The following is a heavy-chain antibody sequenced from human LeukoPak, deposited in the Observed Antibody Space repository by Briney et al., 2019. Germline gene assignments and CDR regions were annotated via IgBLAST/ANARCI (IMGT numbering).Heavy chain of an antibody. CDR2: IYHSGST. V-gene: IGHV4-38-2*01. CDR3: ARQQLVLYYYYYMDV. J-gene: IGHJ6*03. CDR1: GYSISTGYY. D-gene: IGHD6-13*01. Sequence: SETLSLTCAVSGYSISTGYYWGWIRQPPVLGLEWIASIYHSGSTYYNPSLKSRVTISVDTSKNQSSLKPSSLPAADTAVYYCARQQLVLYYYYYMDVWGKGTTVTVSS.